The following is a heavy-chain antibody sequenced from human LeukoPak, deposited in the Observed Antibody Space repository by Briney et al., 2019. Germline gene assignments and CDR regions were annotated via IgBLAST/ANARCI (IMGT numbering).Heavy chain of an antibody. V-gene: IGHV3-33*06. CDR1: GFTFRTYG. CDR2: IWYDGSDR. J-gene: IGHJ2*01. CDR3: AKCAGATHWYFDL. Sequence: GGSLRLSCAASGFTFRTYGMSWVRQAPGKGLQWVASIWYDGSDRLYTDSVKGRFTISRGNPNNTVFLQMNSLRGDDTAVYYCAKCAGATHWYFDLWGRGTLVTVSS. D-gene: IGHD1-26*01.